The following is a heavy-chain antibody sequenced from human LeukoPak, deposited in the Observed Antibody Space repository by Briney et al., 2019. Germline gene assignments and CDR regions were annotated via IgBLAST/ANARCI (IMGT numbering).Heavy chain of an antibody. CDR2: IYYSGST. V-gene: IGHV4-39*07. D-gene: IGHD2-2*01. CDR3: ASKGSSSSRYYFDY. J-gene: IGHJ4*02. CDR1: GGSISSSSYY. Sequence: PSETLSLTCTVSGGSISSSSYYWGWIRQPAGKGLEWIGSIYYSGSTYYNPSLKSRVTFSVDKSKNQFSLKLTSVTAADTAVYYCASKGSSSSRYYFDYWGQGTLVTVSS.